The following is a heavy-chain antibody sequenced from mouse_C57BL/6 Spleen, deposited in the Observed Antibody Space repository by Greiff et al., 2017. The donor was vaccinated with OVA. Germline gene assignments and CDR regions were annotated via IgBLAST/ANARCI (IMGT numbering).Heavy chain of an antibody. D-gene: IGHD1-1*01. V-gene: IGHV1-9*01. CDR1: GYTFTGYW. Sequence: VQLQESGAELMKPGASVKLSCKATGYTFTGYWIEWVKQRPGHGLEWIGEILPGSGSTNYNEKFKGKATFTADTSSNTAYMQLSSLTTEDSAIYYCARREGNYYGSSPVECFDVWGTGTTVTVSS. CDR3: ARREGNYYGSSPVECFDV. J-gene: IGHJ1*03. CDR2: ILPGSGST.